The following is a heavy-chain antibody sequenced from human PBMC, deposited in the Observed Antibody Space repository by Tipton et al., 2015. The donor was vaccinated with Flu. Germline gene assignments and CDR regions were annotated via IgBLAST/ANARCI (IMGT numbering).Heavy chain of an antibody. D-gene: IGHD2-15*01. CDR3: ARACGSGGNRWFDP. V-gene: IGHV4-59*12. CDR2: IKYSGST. J-gene: IGHJ5*02. Sequence: LRLSCTVSGGSISSYYWSWIRQPPGKGLEWIGYIKYSGSTNYNPSLKSRVTISVDTSKDQFSLNLSSVTAADTAVYYCARACGSGGNRWFDPWGQGALVTVSS. CDR1: GGSISSYY.